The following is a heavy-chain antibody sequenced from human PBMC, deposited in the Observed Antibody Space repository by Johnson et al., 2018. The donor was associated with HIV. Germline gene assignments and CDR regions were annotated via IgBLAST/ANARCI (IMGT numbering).Heavy chain of an antibody. CDR1: GLTLRNAW. CDR2: IKREVDGGTT. J-gene: IGHJ3*01. Sequence: VQLVESGGGLVTPGGSLRISCSGSGLTLRNAWMTWVRQAPGKGLEWVGHIKREVDGGTTDYTAPVTGRFTILRDDSKNILYLQMNNLKAEDTALYYCTTRLNSGTYWGNYDFDVWGQGTMVTVSS. V-gene: IGHV3-15*01. D-gene: IGHD1-26*01. CDR3: TTRLNSGTYWGNYDFDV.